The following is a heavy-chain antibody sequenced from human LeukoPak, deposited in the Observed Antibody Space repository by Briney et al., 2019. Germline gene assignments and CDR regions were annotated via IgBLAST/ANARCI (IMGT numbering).Heavy chain of an antibody. Sequence: SETLSLTCAVYGGSFSGYYWSWIRQPPGKGLEWIGEINHSGSTNYNPSLKSRVTISVDTSKNQFSLKLSSVTAADTAVYYCASLRVGSSFGYQYYIDVWGKGTTVTVSS. V-gene: IGHV4-34*01. CDR1: GGSFSGYY. D-gene: IGHD6-13*01. CDR3: ASLRVGSSFGYQYYIDV. CDR2: INHSGST. J-gene: IGHJ6*03.